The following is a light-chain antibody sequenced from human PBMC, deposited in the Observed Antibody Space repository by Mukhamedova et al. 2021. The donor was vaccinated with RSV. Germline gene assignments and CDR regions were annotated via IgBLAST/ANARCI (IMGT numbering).Light chain of an antibody. Sequence: GKASRLLIYKTSSLESGVPSRFSCSGSGTEFTLTISSLQPDDFVTYYCQQYSNYFRTFGQWTKVEVK. J-gene: IGKJ1*01. CDR3: QQYSNYFRT. V-gene: IGKV1-5*03. CDR2: KTS.